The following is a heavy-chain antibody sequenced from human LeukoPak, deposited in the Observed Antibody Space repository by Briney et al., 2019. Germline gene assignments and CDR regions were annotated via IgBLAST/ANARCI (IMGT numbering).Heavy chain of an antibody. J-gene: IGHJ5*02. D-gene: IGHD2-8*02. CDR1: GYTFTNYD. V-gene: IGHV1-8*01. CDR3: TRVVPGPYNRFDP. CDR2: MHPSSGNT. Sequence: ASVKVSCKASGYTFTNYDINWVRRAPGQGLEWMGWMHPSSGNTGYAQKFQGKVTMTRDTSISTAYMDLNNLRSEDTAVYYCTRVVPGPYNRFDPWGQGTLVTVSS.